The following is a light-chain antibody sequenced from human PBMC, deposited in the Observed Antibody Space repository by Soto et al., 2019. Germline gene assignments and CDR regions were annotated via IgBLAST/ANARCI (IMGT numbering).Light chain of an antibody. CDR1: QSISSS. J-gene: IGKJ1*01. Sequence: DIQMTQSPSTLSASVGDRVAITCRASQSISSSLAWYQQKPGKAPKLLIYAASSLQSGVPSRFSGSGSGTEYTLTISSLQPDDFATYYCQQYNSYWTFGQGTKVDIK. CDR2: AAS. CDR3: QQYNSYWT. V-gene: IGKV1-5*01.